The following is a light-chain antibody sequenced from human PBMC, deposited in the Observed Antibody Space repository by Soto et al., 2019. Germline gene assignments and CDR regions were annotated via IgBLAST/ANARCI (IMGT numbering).Light chain of an antibody. CDR1: QDISNY. J-gene: IGKJ5*01. Sequence: DIQMTQSPSSLSASVGDRVTITCQARQDISNYLNWYQQKPGKAHQLLIYNAANLEPVVPSRFSRSGSRTDFTLLISNLQPEYIAPYFCQQYDNLITFGHGTPLAIK. CDR2: NAA. CDR3: QQYDNLIT. V-gene: IGKV1-33*01.